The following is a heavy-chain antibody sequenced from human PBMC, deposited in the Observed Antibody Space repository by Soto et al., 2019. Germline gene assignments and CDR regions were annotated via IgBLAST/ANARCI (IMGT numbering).Heavy chain of an antibody. J-gene: IGHJ4*02. CDR3: ARGGVSTRTFDY. CDR2: IYPNDSDT. D-gene: IGHD3-3*01. V-gene: IGHV5-51*01. Sequence: HGESLKISCKGSGYNFAGYWIAWVRQMPGKGLELMGIIYPNDSDTRYRPSFQGQVTIPADKSISSAYLQWSSLRASDTAMYYCARGGVSTRTFDYWGQGTPVTVSS. CDR1: GYNFAGYW.